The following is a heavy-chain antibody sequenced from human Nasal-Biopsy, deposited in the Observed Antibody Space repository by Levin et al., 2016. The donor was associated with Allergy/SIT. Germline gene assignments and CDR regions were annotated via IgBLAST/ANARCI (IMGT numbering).Heavy chain of an antibody. CDR1: GFTFSSFA. D-gene: IGHD5-18*01. CDR2: ISGSGGST. Sequence: ETLSLTCAASGFTFSSFAMTWVRQAPGKGLEWVSTISGSGGSTYYADSVKGRFTISRDNAKNSLFLQMNSLRADDTALYYCAKVGPPYSYGHRLDYWGQGTLVTVSS. V-gene: IGHV3-23*01. CDR3: AKVGPPYSYGHRLDY. J-gene: IGHJ4*02.